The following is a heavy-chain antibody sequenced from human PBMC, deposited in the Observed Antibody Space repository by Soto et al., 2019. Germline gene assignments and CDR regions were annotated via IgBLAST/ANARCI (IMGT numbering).Heavy chain of an antibody. CDR3: ASFRFYDFWSGYYDGFDY. V-gene: IGHV4-38-2*02. CDR1: GYSISSGYY. J-gene: IGHJ4*02. Sequence: SETLSLTCTVSGYSISSGYYWGWIRQPPGKGLEWIGSIYHSGSTYYNPSLKSRVTISVDTSKNQFSLKLSSVTAADTAVYYCASFRFYDFWSGYYDGFDYWGQGTLVTVSS. CDR2: IYHSGST. D-gene: IGHD3-3*01.